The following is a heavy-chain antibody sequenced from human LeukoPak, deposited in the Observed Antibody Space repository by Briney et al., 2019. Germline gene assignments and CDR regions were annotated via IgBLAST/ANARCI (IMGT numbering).Heavy chain of an antibody. CDR3: ARVGISKGWFDP. CDR1: GYTFTNYY. V-gene: IGHV1-2*02. Sequence: ASVTVSCKASGYTFTNYYIHWVRQAPGQGLEWMGWIHPNTGGTNFAQYFQGRVTMTRDTSISTAYMELSRLSSDDTAVYYCARVGISKGWFDPWGQGSLVIVSS. CDR2: IHPNTGGT. D-gene: IGHD2-15*01. J-gene: IGHJ5*02.